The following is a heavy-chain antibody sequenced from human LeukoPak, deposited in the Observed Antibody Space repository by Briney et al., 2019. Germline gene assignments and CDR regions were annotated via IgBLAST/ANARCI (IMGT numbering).Heavy chain of an antibody. J-gene: IGHJ4*02. CDR3: ARYCRGASCYSGLDY. D-gene: IGHD2-15*01. Sequence: PGGSLRLSCAVSGFPFNNYLMSWVRQAPGKGLERVSTISGSGGSTYYADFVKGRFTISRDNSKNTLCLQMNRLRAEDSALYYCARYCRGASCYSGLDYWGQGTLVTVPS. CDR2: ISGSGGST. CDR1: GFPFNNYL. V-gene: IGHV3-23*01.